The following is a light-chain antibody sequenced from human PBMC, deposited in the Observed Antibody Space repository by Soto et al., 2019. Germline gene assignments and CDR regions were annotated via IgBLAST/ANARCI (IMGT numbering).Light chain of an antibody. CDR1: QSIRYW. Sequence: AAVGERVTITCRASQSIRYWLAWYQQKPGKAPKLLIYDASTLESGVPTRFSGIRSGTEFRLTISILPPDHFATYYRQHSLGSRSTIGQGTKVDIK. CDR3: QHSLGSRST. V-gene: IGKV1-5*01. J-gene: IGKJ1*01. CDR2: DAS.